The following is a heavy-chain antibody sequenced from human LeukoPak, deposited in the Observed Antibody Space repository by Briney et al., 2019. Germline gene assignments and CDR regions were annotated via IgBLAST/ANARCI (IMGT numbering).Heavy chain of an antibody. Sequence: PGGSLRLSCAASGFTFSRYAMSWVRQAPGKGLEWVSGISASGESTYYADSVKGRFTISRDNSKNTLYLQMNRLRAEDTAVYYCAKDLSGSSHNWFDPWGQGTLVTVSS. J-gene: IGHJ5*02. D-gene: IGHD3-10*01. CDR2: ISASGEST. V-gene: IGHV3-23*01. CDR1: GFTFSRYA. CDR3: AKDLSGSSHNWFDP.